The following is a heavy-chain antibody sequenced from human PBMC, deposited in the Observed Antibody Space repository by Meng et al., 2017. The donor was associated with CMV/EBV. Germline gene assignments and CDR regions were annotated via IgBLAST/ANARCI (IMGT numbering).Heavy chain of an antibody. CDR3: AKDRGSYYDY. Sequence: GESLKISCAASGFTFSSYAMSWVRQAPGKGLEWVSVTYSGGSSTYYADSVKGRFTISRDNSKNTLYLQMNSLRAEDTAVYYCAKDRGSYYDYWGQGTLVTVSS. CDR2: TYSGGSST. J-gene: IGHJ4*02. D-gene: IGHD1-26*01. V-gene: IGHV3-23*03. CDR1: GFTFSSYA.